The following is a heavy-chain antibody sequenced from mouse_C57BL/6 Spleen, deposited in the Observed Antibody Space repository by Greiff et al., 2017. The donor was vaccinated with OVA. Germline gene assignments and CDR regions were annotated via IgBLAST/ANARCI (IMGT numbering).Heavy chain of an antibody. CDR3: ARAYDYDGGNYFDY. V-gene: IGHV5-4*01. J-gene: IGHJ2*01. D-gene: IGHD2-4*01. CDR2: ISDGGSYT. Sequence: EVQVVESGGGLVKPGGSLKLSCAASGFTFSSYAMSWVRQTPEKRLEWVATISDGGSYTYYPDNVKGRFTISRDNAKNNLYLQMSHLKSEDTAMYYCARAYDYDGGNYFDYWGQGTTLTVSS. CDR1: GFTFSSYA.